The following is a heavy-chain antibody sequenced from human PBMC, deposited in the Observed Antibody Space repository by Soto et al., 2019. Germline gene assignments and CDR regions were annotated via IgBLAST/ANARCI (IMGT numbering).Heavy chain of an antibody. V-gene: IGHV1-69*01. CDR3: ASSRTDYDNLTGQLDY. CDR1: GGTFSSYA. J-gene: IGHJ4*02. D-gene: IGHD3-9*01. CDR2: IIPIFGTA. Sequence: QVQLVQSGAEVKKPGSSVKVSCKASGGTFSSYAISWVRQAPGQGLEWMGGIIPIFGTANYAQKFQGRVTITADESTSTAYMELSSLRSEDTAVYYCASSRTDYDNLTGQLDYWGQGTLVTVSS.